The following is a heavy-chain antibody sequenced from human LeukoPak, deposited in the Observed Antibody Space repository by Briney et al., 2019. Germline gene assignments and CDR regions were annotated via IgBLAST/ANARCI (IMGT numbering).Heavy chain of an antibody. Sequence: SVKVSCKASGGTFSSYAISWVRQAPGQGLEWMGGIIPIFGTTNYAQKFQGRVTITADESTSTAYMELSSLRSEDTAVYYCARAHYGDDVVFDYWGQGTLVTVSS. CDR3: ARAHYGDDVVFDY. V-gene: IGHV1-69*13. CDR2: IIPIFGTT. CDR1: GGTFSSYA. J-gene: IGHJ4*02. D-gene: IGHD4-17*01.